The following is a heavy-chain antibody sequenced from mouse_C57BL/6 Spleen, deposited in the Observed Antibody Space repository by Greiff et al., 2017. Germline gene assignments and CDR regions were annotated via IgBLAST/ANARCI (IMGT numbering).Heavy chain of an antibody. CDR3: ARDRDGDVDYAMDY. CDR2: ISAGGIYT. V-gene: IGHV5-4*01. Sequence: EVQRVESGGGLVKPGGSLKLSCAASGFTFSSYAMSWVSQAPEQRLEWVATISAGGIYTYYPDNVKGRFTIARDNAKNNLYLQMSHLESEDTAMYYGARDRDGDVDYAMDYWGQGTSVTVSS. D-gene: IGHD2-13*01. J-gene: IGHJ4*01. CDR1: GFTFSSYA.